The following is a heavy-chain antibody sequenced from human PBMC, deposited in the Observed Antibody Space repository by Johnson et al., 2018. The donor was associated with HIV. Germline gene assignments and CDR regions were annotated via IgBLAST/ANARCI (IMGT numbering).Heavy chain of an antibody. Sequence: QVQLVESGGGVVQPGGSLRLSCAVSGFTFSDYYMSCIRQAPGKGLAWISYIRGGGSAIYYADSVKGRFTISRDNAKNSLYQQMNSLRAEDTAVYYCARDRVGATAFDIWGQGTLVTVSS. CDR3: ARDRVGATAFDI. CDR1: GFTFSDYY. D-gene: IGHD1-26*01. V-gene: IGHV3-11*04. CDR2: IRGGGSAI. J-gene: IGHJ3*02.